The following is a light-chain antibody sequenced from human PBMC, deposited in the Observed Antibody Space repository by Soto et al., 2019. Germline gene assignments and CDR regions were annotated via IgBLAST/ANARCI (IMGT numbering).Light chain of an antibody. Sequence: ETVLTQSPVTLSVSPGDRATLSCKASQSVTINLAWYHQRPGQGPRLLIYDASNRATGIPPRFSGSGSGTDFTLTISSLEPEDVATYYCQQGYSTPWTFGQGTKVDIK. CDR2: DAS. J-gene: IGKJ1*01. CDR1: QSVTIN. V-gene: IGKV3-11*01. CDR3: QQGYSTPWT.